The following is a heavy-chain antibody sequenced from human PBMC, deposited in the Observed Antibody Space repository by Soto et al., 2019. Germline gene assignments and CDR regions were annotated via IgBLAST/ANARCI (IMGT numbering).Heavy chain of an antibody. V-gene: IGHV4-59*08. CDR3: ARLIAERDYYYYYMAV. D-gene: IGHD6-13*01. Sequence: SETLSLTCTVSGGSISSYYWSWIRQPPGKGLEWIGYIYYSGSTNYNPSLKSRVTISVDTSKNQFSLKLSSVTAADTAVYYCARLIAERDYYYYYMAVWGKGTTVTVSS. CDR2: IYYSGST. CDR1: GGSISSYY. J-gene: IGHJ6*03.